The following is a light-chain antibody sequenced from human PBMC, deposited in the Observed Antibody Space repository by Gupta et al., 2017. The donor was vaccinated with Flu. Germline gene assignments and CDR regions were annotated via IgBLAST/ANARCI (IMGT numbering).Light chain of an antibody. CDR1: SSNLGSDYY. CDR3: QSYDTIVDGPV. V-gene: IGLV1-40*01. Sequence: QSVLTQPPSVSGAPGQKITISCAGRSSNLGSDYYVHWYQQLPGTAPKLLIHDNFKRPTGVPDRFSGSKSGASASLTVTGLQPEDEAIYYCQSYDTIVDGPVFGAGPEVTVL. CDR2: DNF. J-gene: IGLJ1*01.